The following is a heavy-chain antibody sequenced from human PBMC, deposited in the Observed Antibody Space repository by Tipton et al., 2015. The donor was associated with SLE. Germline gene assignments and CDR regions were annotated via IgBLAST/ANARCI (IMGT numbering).Heavy chain of an antibody. CDR2: INHSGST. CDR3: AIYSSGWYYFDY. D-gene: IGHD6-19*01. J-gene: IGHJ4*02. Sequence: TLSLTCTVSGGSISSSSYYWGWIRQPPGKGLEWIGEINHSGSTNYNPSLKSRVTISVDTSKNQFSLKLSSVTAADTAVYYCAIYSSGWYYFDYWGQGTLVTVSS. V-gene: IGHV4-39*01. CDR1: GGSISSSSYY.